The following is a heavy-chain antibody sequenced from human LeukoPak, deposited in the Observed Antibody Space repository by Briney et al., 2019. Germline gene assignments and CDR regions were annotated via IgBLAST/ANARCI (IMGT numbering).Heavy chain of an antibody. CDR1: GYTFSNYG. J-gene: IGHJ4*02. CDR3: ARDYGSGNYRFEY. CDR2: ISGCNGNT. Sequence: GASVKVSCKASGYTFSNYGISWVRQAPGQGLEWMGWISGCNGNTNYAQKLQGRVTMTTDTSTSTAYMELRSLRSDDTAVYYCARDYGSGNYRFEYWGQGTLVTVSS. V-gene: IGHV1-18*01. D-gene: IGHD3-10*01.